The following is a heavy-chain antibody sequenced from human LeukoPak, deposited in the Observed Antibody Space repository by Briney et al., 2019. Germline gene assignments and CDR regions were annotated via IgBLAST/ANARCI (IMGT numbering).Heavy chain of an antibody. Sequence: SETLSLTRTFSGASISSHYCSWIRQSPGKGLEWIGYIYYSGGTRYNPSLGGRVTMSVDTSENQFSLKLSSVTAADTAVYYCARESDCSSTSCYFDYWGQGTLVTVSS. D-gene: IGHD2-2*01. CDR1: GASISSHY. V-gene: IGHV4-59*11. J-gene: IGHJ4*02. CDR3: ARESDCSSTSCYFDY. CDR2: IYYSGGT.